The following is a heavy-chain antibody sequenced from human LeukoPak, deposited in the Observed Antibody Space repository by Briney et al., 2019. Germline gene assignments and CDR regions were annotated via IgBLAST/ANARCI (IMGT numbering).Heavy chain of an antibody. CDR1: GYTFTGYY. Sequence: ASVNVSCKASGYTFTGYYMHWVRQAPGQGLEGMGWINPNSGGTNYAQKFQGRVTMTRDTSISTAYMELSRLRSDDTAVYYCARDRVTTVTTGWFDPWGQGTLVTVSS. V-gene: IGHV1-2*02. CDR3: ARDRVTTVTTGWFDP. D-gene: IGHD4-17*01. J-gene: IGHJ5*02. CDR2: INPNSGGT.